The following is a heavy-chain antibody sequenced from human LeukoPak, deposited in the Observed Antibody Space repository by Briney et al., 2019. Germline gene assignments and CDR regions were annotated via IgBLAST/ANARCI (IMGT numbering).Heavy chain of an antibody. V-gene: IGHV3-23*01. J-gene: IGHJ6*02. CDR2: ISGSGGST. Sequence: GSLRLSCAASGFTFSIYVMSWVRQAPGKGLEWVSAISGSGGSTYYADSVKGRFTISRDNSKNTLYLQMNSLRAEDTAVYYCAKDRDGDYYYYYGMDVWGQGTTVTVSS. CDR1: GFTFSIYV. CDR3: AKDRDGDYYYYYGMDV. D-gene: IGHD4-17*01.